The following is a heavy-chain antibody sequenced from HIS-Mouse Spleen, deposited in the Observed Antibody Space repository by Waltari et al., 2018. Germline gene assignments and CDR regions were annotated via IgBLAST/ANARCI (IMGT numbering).Heavy chain of an antibody. V-gene: IGHV4-39*07. Sequence: QLQLQESGPGLVKPSETLSLTCTVSGGSISSSSYSWGWLRQPPGKGLEWIGGIYYSGGTYYNPSLKSRVTISVDTSKNQFSLKLSSVTAADTAVYYCAREIPYSSSWYDWYFDLWGRVTLVTVSS. CDR2: IYYSGGT. J-gene: IGHJ2*01. CDR1: GGSISSSSYS. D-gene: IGHD6-13*01. CDR3: AREIPYSSSWYDWYFDL.